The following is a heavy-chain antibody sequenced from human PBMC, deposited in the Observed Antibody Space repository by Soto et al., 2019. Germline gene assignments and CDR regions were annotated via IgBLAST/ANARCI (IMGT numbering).Heavy chain of an antibody. Sequence: PGGSLRLSCAASGFTFSSYGMHWVRQAPGKGLGWVAVIWYDGSNKYYADSVKGRFTISRDNSKNTLYLQMNSLRAEDTAVYYCAREVSWIQLRLPVSGEIDYWGQGTLVTVSS. D-gene: IGHD5-18*01. J-gene: IGHJ4*02. CDR2: IWYDGSNK. CDR1: GFTFSSYG. V-gene: IGHV3-33*01. CDR3: AREVSWIQLRLPVSGEIDY.